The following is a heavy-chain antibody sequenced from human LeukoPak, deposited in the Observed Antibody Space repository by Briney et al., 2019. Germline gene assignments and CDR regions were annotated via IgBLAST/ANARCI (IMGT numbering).Heavy chain of an antibody. CDR3: ARGFYDSSGYSNCFDP. D-gene: IGHD3-22*01. V-gene: IGHV4-59*01. Sequence: SETLSLTCTVSGDSISSSYWSWIRQPPGKTLEWIGYIYYTGTTNYNPSLESRVTMSIDTSKNQFSLNLNSVTAADTAVYYCARGFYDSSGYSNCFDPWGQGTLVTVSS. CDR2: IYYTGTT. J-gene: IGHJ5*02. CDR1: GDSISSSY.